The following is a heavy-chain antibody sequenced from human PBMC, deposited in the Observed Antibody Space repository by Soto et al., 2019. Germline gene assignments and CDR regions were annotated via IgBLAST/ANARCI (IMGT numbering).Heavy chain of an antibody. CDR3: ATIAAAGQFDY. D-gene: IGHD6-13*01. CDR2: ISYDGSNK. J-gene: IGHJ4*02. V-gene: IGHV3-30-3*01. CDR1: GFTFSSYA. Sequence: GGSLRLSCAASGFTFSSYAMHWVRQAPGKGLEWVAVISYDGSNKYYADSVKGRFTISRDNSKNTLYLQMNSLRAEDTAVYYCATIAAAGQFDYWGQGTLVTVS.